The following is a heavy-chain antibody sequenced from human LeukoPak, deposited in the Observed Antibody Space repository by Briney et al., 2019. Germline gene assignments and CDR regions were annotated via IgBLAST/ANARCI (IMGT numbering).Heavy chain of an antibody. CDR3: ASDVLAASGTDAFDI. V-gene: IGHV4-39*01. CDR1: GDSISSSSYC. CDR2: IYNSANT. Sequence: SETLSLTCTVSGDSISSSSYCWDWIRQPPGKGLEWIGNIYNSANTHYNPSLKTRITMSVDTSKNQFSLKLNSVTAADTAVYYCASDVLAASGTDAFDIWGQGTMVTVFS. J-gene: IGHJ3*02. D-gene: IGHD6-13*01.